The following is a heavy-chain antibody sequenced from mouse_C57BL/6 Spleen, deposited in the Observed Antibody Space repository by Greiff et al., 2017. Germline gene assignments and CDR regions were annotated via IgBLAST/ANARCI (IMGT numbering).Heavy chain of an antibody. CDR3: ARAKTGTWDY. CDR2: ISYDGSN. CDR1: GYSITSGYY. Sequence: DVKLQESGPGLVKPSQSLSLTCSVTGYSITSGYYWNWIRQFPGNKLEWMGYISYDGSNNYNPSLKNRISITRDTSKNQFFLKLNSVTTEDTATYYCARAKTGTWDYWGQGTTLTVSS. V-gene: IGHV3-6*01. D-gene: IGHD4-1*01. J-gene: IGHJ2*01.